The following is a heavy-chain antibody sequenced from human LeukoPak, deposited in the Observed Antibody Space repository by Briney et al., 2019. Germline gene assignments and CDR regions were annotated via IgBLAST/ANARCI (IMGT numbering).Heavy chain of an antibody. Sequence: PSETLSLTCTVSGDSVSSGDYHWSWIRQPPGKGLEWIGNISNSGNTNYNPSLKSRVTISIDTSKNQFSLKLSSVTAADTAVYYCASRGPCGGDCSHWYFDLWGRGTLVTVSS. D-gene: IGHD2-21*02. J-gene: IGHJ2*01. CDR3: ASRGPCGGDCSHWYFDL. CDR1: GDSVSSGDYH. V-gene: IGHV4-61*08. CDR2: ISNSGNT.